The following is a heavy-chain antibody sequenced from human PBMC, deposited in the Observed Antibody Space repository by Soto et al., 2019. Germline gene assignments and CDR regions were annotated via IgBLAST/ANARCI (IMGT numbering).Heavy chain of an antibody. CDR2: ISAHNGNT. D-gene: IGHD1-1*01. CDR1: GYTFTSYG. CDR3: ARGRYGDY. J-gene: IGHJ4*02. V-gene: IGHV1-18*01. Sequence: QVHLVQSGAEVKKPGASVKVSCKASGYTFTSYGIPWVRQAPGQGLEWMGWISAHNGNTDYAQKLQGRVIVTRDTSTSTAYMELRSLISDDTAGYYCARGRYGDYWGQGALVTVSS.